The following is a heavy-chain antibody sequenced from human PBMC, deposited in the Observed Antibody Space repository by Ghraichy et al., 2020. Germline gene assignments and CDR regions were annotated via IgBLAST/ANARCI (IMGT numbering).Heavy chain of an antibody. V-gene: IGHV2-5*02. D-gene: IGHD2-15*01. CDR1: GFSLSGSGVG. Sequence: PTLVKPTQTLTLTCSFSGFSLSGSGVGVGWIRQPPGKSLEWLALIYWADDNRYSPSLKSRLTITKYTYKNQVVLTMTNMDPVDTATYYCGHVPLLAYWGPGTLVTVSS. CDR2: IYWADDN. J-gene: IGHJ4*02. CDR3: GHVPLLAY.